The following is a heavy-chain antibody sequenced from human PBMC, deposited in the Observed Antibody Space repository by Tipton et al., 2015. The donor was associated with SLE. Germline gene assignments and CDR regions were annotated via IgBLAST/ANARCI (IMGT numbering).Heavy chain of an antibody. CDR3: ARDQAGDFDY. V-gene: IGHV3-30*04. D-gene: IGHD6-19*01. Sequence: SLRLSCAASGFTFSSYAMHWVRQAPGKGLEWVAVISYDGSNKYYADSVKGRFTISRDNSKNTLYLQMNSLRAEDTAVYYCARDQAGDFDYWGQGTLVTVSP. J-gene: IGHJ4*02. CDR2: ISYDGSNK. CDR1: GFTFSSYA.